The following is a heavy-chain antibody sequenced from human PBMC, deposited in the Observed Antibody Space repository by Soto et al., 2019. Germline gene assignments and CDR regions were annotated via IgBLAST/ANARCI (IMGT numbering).Heavy chain of an antibody. CDR1: GFTFSSYW. J-gene: IGHJ3*02. Sequence: GGSLRLSCAASGFTFSSYWMSWVRQAPGKGLEWVANIKQDGSEKYYVDSVKGRFTISRDNAKNSLYLQMNSLRAEDTALYYCAISYRAGYYDFWSGDYDAFDIWGQGTMVTVSS. V-gene: IGHV3-7*01. D-gene: IGHD3-3*01. CDR2: IKQDGSEK. CDR3: AISYRAGYYDFWSGDYDAFDI.